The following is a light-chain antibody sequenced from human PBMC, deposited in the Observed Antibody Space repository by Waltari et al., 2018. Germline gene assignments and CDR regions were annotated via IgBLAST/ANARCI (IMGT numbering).Light chain of an antibody. V-gene: IGLV3-19*01. CDR1: SLRSYY. Sequence: SSELTQDPAVSVALGQTVRITCQGDSLRSYYESWYQQKPGQAPVLVIYGKNNRPSGIPDRFSGSSSGNTASLTITGAQAEDEADYYCNSRDSSGNHEVFGTGTKVTVL. CDR3: NSRDSSGNHEV. CDR2: GKN. J-gene: IGLJ1*01.